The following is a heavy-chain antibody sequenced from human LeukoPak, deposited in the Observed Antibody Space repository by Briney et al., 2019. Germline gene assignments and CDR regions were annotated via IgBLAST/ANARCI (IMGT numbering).Heavy chain of an antibody. J-gene: IGHJ4*02. CDR3: ARLYLRDHCSSTSCYGLYFDY. Sequence: SETPSLTCAVSGYIITSGYYWGWIRPPPGKGLEWIGGIYHSGSTYYNPSLKTRVTISVDTSKNQFSLKLSSVTAPDTAVYYCARLYLRDHCSSTSCYGLYFDYWGQGTLVTVSS. D-gene: IGHD2-2*01. CDR2: IYHSGST. V-gene: IGHV4-38-2*01. CDR1: GYIITSGYY.